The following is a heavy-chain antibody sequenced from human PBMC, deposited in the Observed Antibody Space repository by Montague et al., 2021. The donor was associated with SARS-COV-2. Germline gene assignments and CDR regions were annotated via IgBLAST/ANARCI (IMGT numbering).Heavy chain of an antibody. V-gene: IGHV4-34*01. J-gene: IGHJ6*02. D-gene: IGHD3-10*01. Sequence: SETLSLTCAVYGGSFSGYCWSWIRQPPETGLEWMGEINHSGSTNYNPSLKSRVTIAVDTSKNQFSLKLSSVTAAATAVYYCARVRYYGSGTSLGMDVWGQGTTVTVSS. CDR1: GGSFSGYC. CDR3: ARVRYYGSGTSLGMDV. CDR2: INHSGST.